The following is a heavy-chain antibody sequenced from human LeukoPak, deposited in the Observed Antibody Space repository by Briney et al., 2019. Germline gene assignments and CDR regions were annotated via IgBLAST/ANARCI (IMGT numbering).Heavy chain of an antibody. V-gene: IGHV3-30*02. CDR3: AKAGRGTGWYYFDY. Sequence: GRSLRLSCAASGFTFSTYGIHWVRQPPGNGLEWVAFIRYDGSNKYYADSVKGRLTISRDNSKNTLYLQMNSLRAEDTAVYYCAKAGRGTGWYYFDYWGQGTLVTVSS. CDR2: IRYDGSNK. D-gene: IGHD3/OR15-3a*01. CDR1: GFTFSTYG. J-gene: IGHJ4*02.